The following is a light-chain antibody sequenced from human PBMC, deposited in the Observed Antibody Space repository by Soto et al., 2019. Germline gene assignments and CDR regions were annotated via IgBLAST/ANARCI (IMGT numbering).Light chain of an antibody. CDR2: LTS. CDR1: QAVNTR. CDR3: QQRSSWPPIT. V-gene: IGKV3-11*01. Sequence: EIVLTQSPATLSSFPGDRVTLSCRASQAVNTRLAWYQHKPGQAPRLLIYLTSNRAAGIPDRFSGSGSETDFTLTISDVEPEDFAVYYCQQRSSWPPITVGQGTRLEIK. J-gene: IGKJ5*01.